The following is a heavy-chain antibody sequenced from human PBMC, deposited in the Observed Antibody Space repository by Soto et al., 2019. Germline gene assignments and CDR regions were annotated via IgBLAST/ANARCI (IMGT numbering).Heavy chain of an antibody. CDR3: AVENREAAFGY. Sequence: SETLSLTCTVSGGSISSYYWSWIRQPPGKGLEWIGYIYYSGSTNYNPSLKSRVTISVDTSKNQFSLKLSSVTAADTAVYYCAVENREAAFGYWGQGTLVTVSS. V-gene: IGHV4-59*01. D-gene: IGHD1-26*01. CDR2: IYYSGST. CDR1: GGSISSYY. J-gene: IGHJ4*02.